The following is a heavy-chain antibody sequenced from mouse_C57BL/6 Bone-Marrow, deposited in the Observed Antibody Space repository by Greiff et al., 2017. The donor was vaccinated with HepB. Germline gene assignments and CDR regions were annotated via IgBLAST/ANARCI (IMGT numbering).Heavy chain of an antibody. CDR3: ARWGYGYYFDY. CDR1: GYTFTSYG. CDR2: IYPRSGNT. V-gene: IGHV1-81*01. Sequence: VQLQQSGAELARPGASLKLSCKASGYTFTSYGISWVKQRTGQGLEWIGEIYPRSGNTYYNEKFKGKATLTADKSSSTEYMELRSLTSEDSAVYFCARWGYGYYFDYWGQGTTLTVSS. D-gene: IGHD1-1*01. J-gene: IGHJ2*01.